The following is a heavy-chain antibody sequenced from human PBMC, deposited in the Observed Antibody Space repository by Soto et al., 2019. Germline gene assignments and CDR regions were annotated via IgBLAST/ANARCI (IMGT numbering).Heavy chain of an antibody. CDR2: IYYSGST. D-gene: IGHD3-22*01. J-gene: IGHJ6*02. CDR1: CGSISSYY. CDR3: ARADSSGYWAYYYGMDV. Sequence: LSLTCTVSCGSISSYYWSWIRQPPGKGLEWIGYIYYSGSTNYNPSLKSRVTISVDTSKNQFSLKLSSVTAADTAVYYCARADSSGYWAYYYGMDVWGQGTTVTVSS. V-gene: IGHV4-59*01.